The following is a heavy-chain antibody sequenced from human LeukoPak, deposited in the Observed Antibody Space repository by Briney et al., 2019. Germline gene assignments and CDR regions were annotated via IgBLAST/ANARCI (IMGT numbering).Heavy chain of an antibody. Sequence: PSETLSLTCTVSGGSISSYYWSWIRQPPGKGLEWIGYIYYSGSTNYNPSLKSRVTISVDTSNSQFSLKLSSVTAADTAVYYCARGADYFDYWGQGTLVTVSS. D-gene: IGHD6-19*01. CDR1: GGSISSYY. J-gene: IGHJ4*02. V-gene: IGHV4-59*01. CDR2: IYYSGST. CDR3: ARGADYFDY.